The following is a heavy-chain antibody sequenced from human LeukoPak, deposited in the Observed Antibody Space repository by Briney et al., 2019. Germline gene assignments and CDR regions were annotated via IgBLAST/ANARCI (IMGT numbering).Heavy chain of an antibody. Sequence: PGGSLRLSCAASGFTFSSYAMSWVRQAPGKGLEWVSAISGSGGSTYYADSVKGRFTISRDNSKNTLYLQMNSLRAEDTAVYYCAKSSGWSPRPPLAFDPWGQGTLVTVSS. CDR2: ISGSGGST. V-gene: IGHV3-23*01. J-gene: IGHJ5*02. CDR3: AKSSGWSPRPPLAFDP. D-gene: IGHD6-19*01. CDR1: GFTFSSYA.